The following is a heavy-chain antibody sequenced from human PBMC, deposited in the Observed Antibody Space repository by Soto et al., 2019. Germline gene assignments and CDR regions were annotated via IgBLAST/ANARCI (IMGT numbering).Heavy chain of an antibody. Sequence: GGSLRLSCAASGFTFSSYGMHWVRQAPGKGLEWVAVIWYDGSNKYYADSVKGRFTISRDNSKNTLYLQMNSLRAEDTAVYYCARVGIGWLRPVDYWGQGTLVTVSS. V-gene: IGHV3-33*01. CDR3: ARVGIGWLRPVDY. J-gene: IGHJ4*02. CDR1: GFTFSSYG. D-gene: IGHD5-12*01. CDR2: IWYDGSNK.